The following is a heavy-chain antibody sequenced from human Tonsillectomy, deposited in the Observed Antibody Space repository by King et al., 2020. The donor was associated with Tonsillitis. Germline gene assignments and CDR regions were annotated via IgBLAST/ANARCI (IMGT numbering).Heavy chain of an antibody. J-gene: IGHJ6*02. D-gene: IGHD5-12*01. CDR1: GFTFTSYG. CDR2: ISYDGSNK. CDR3: ASSGYDFGNFSYGLDV. V-gene: IGHV3-30*03. Sequence: QVQLVESGGGVVQPGRSLRLSCAASGFTFTSYGMHWVRQAPGKGLEWVAVISYDGSNKYYADSVRGRFTISRDNSKNTLYLQMSSLRAEDTAVYYCASSGYDFGNFSYGLDVWGQGTTVTVSS.